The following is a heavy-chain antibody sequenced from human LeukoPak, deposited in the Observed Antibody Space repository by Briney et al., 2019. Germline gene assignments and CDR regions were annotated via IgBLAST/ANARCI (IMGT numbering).Heavy chain of an antibody. CDR1: RGSISTYY. Sequence: SETLSLTCTVSRGSISTYYWSWVRQPPGKGLEWIGYIYYSGSTYYNPSLKSRVTISVDTSKNHFSLKLSSVTAADTAVYYCARAGIVVVVAANYFDYWGQGTLVTVSS. D-gene: IGHD2-15*01. CDR2: IYYSGST. CDR3: ARAGIVVVVAANYFDY. V-gene: IGHV4-30-4*01. J-gene: IGHJ4*02.